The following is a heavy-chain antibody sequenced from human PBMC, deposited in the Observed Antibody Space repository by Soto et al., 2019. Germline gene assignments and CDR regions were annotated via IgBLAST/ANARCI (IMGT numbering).Heavy chain of an antibody. J-gene: IGHJ6*02. CDR3: ASSWQQNGMDV. V-gene: IGHV3-74*01. CDR2: INSDGSST. CDR1: GITFSSYW. Sequence: GGSLRLSCVASGITFSSYWMHWVRQAPGKGLVWVSRINSDGSSTSYADSVKGRFTISRDNAKNTLYLQMNSLRAEDTAVYYCASSWQQNGMDVWGQGTTVTVSS. D-gene: IGHD6-13*01.